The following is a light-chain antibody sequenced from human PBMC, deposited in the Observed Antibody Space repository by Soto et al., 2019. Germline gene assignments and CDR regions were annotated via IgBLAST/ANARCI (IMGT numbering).Light chain of an antibody. V-gene: IGKV3-15*01. CDR3: QQYNNWPYT. J-gene: IGKJ2*01. CDR2: AAY. CDR1: QSVSRN. Sequence: EIVMTQSPATLSVSPGERATLSCRASQSVSRNLAWYQQKPGQAPRLLISAAYTRATDVPARFSGSGSGTEFTLTISRLQSEDFAIYYCQQYNNWPYTFGQGTKLEIK.